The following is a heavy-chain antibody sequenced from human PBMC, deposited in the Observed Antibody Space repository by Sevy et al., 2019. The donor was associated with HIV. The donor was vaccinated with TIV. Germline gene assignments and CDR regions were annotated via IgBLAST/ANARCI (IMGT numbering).Heavy chain of an antibody. CDR2: ISGSGTST. CDR3: GKVSIFGVGGFYDY. J-gene: IGHJ4*02. Sequence: GEALKISCAASGFSFSTYAMTWVRQAPGKGLEWVSGISGSGTSTYYTDSVKGRFTISRDNSKNTVYLQMNNLRAEDTAVYYCGKVSIFGVGGFYDYWGRGTLVTVSS. V-gene: IGHV3-23*01. D-gene: IGHD3-3*01. CDR1: GFSFSTYA.